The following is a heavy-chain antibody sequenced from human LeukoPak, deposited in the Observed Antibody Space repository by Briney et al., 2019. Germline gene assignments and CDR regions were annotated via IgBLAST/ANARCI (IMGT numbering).Heavy chain of an antibody. V-gene: IGHV3-33*08. CDR1: GFTFSTYG. D-gene: IGHD5/OR15-5a*01. CDR3: ARRRYSVYDFDY. J-gene: IGHJ4*02. Sequence: GRSLRLSCAASGFTFSTYGVHWVRQAPGKGLEWVAVIWSDGSNKYYADSVKGRFTIPRDNSKNTLYLQMNSLRAEDTAVYYCARRRYSVYDFDYWGQGTLVTVSS. CDR2: IWSDGSNK.